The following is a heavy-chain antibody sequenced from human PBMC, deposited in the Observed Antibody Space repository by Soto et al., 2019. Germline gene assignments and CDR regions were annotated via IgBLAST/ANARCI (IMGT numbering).Heavy chain of an antibody. V-gene: IGHV3-15*07. D-gene: IGHD3-16*02. CDR3: TTDLRRAYVWGSYRYFDY. CDR1: GFTFSNAW. Sequence: GGSLRLSCAASGFTFSNAWMNWVRQAPGKGLEWVGRIKSKTDGGTTDYAAPVKGRFTISRDDSKNTLYLQMNSLKTEDTAVYYCTTDLRRAYVWGSYRYFDYWGQGTLVTVSS. CDR2: IKSKTDGGTT. J-gene: IGHJ4*02.